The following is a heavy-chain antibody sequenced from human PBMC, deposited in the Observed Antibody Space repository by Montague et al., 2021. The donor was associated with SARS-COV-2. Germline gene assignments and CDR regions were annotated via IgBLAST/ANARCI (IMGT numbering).Heavy chain of an antibody. Sequence: SETLSLTCTVSGGSISSYYWSWIRQPPGKGLEWIGYIYYSGSTNYNPSLKSRVTISVDTSKNQFSLKLSSVTAADTAVYYCARAPVARITISGVVTSFDYWGQGTLVTVSS. CDR2: IYYSGST. CDR3: ARAPVARITISGVVTSFDY. V-gene: IGHV4-59*01. J-gene: IGHJ4*02. CDR1: GGSISSYY. D-gene: IGHD3-3*01.